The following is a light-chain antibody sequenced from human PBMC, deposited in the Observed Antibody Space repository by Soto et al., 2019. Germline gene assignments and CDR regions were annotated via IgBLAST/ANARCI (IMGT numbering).Light chain of an antibody. CDR1: SSDVGGYNY. CDR3: SSYASIGTLV. V-gene: IGLV2-14*01. Sequence: QSALTQPASVSGSPGQSITISCTGTSSDVGGYNYVSWYQQHPGKAPKLLIYEVSNRPSGVSNRFSGSKSGNTASLTISGLQAEGEADYYCSSYASIGTLVFGTGTKLTV. J-gene: IGLJ1*01. CDR2: EVS.